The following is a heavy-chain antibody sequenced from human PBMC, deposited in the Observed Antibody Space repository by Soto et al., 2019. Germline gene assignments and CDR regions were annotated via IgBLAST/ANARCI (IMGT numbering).Heavy chain of an antibody. CDR3: AKRRGAGGHFDY. V-gene: IGHV3-23*01. D-gene: IGHD2-15*01. Sequence: GGSLRLSCAASGFTFSSYAMGWVRQGPGKGLEWVAVVSIGGSTHYADSVRGRFTISRDNSKNTLSLQMNSLTAEDTAVYFCAKRRGAGGHFDYWGQGALVTAPQ. CDR2: VSIGGST. J-gene: IGHJ4*02. CDR1: GFTFSSYA.